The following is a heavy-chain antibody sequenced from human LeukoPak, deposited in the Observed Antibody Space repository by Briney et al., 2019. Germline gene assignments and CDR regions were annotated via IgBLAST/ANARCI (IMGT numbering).Heavy chain of an antibody. V-gene: IGHV1-69*01. CDR1: GGTFSSYA. CDR3: ARGDDYVWGSYRYFDY. D-gene: IGHD3-16*02. Sequence: SVKVSRKASGGTFSSYAISWVRQAPGQGLEWMGGIIPIFGTANYAQKFQGRVTITADESTSTAYMELSSLRSEDTAVYYCARGDDYVWGSYRYFDYWGQGTLVTVSS. CDR2: IIPIFGTA. J-gene: IGHJ4*02.